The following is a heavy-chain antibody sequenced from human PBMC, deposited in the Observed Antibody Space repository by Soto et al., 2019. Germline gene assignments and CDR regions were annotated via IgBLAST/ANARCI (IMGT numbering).Heavy chain of an antibody. CDR3: AKAPYSGYEIDY. CDR1: GFTFSSYC. D-gene: IGHD5-12*01. CDR2: ISYDGSNK. V-gene: IGHV3-30*18. Sequence: QVQLVESGGGVVQPGRSLRLSCAASGFTFSSYCMHWVRQAPGKGLEWVAVISYDGSNKYYADSVKGRFTISRDNSKNTLYLQMNSLRAEDTAVYYCAKAPYSGYEIDYWGQGTLVTVSS. J-gene: IGHJ4*02.